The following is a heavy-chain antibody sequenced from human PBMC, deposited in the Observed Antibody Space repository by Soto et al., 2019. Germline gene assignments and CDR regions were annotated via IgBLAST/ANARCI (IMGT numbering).Heavy chain of an antibody. CDR1: GGSITSGAYY. D-gene: IGHD3-22*01. V-gene: IGHV4-31*11. Sequence: QVQLQESGPGLVKPSQTLSLTCAVSGGSITSGAYYWTWIRQHPGKGLEWIAYIHYSGRTYYNPSLKSRVTISVDTSNNQFSLKLSSVTAEDTAVYYCARYYFDSSGYSNWFDPWGQGTLVTVSS. CDR3: ARYYFDSSGYSNWFDP. J-gene: IGHJ5*02. CDR2: IHYSGRT.